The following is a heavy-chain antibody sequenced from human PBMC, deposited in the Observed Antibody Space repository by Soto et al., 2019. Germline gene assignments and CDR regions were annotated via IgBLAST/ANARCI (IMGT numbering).Heavy chain of an antibody. Sequence: SVKVSCKASGGTFSSYAISWVRQAPGQGLEWKGGIIPIFGTANYAQKFQGRVTITADESTSTAYMELSSLRSEDTAVYYCARACGGDCYWAFDIWGQGTMVTVPS. J-gene: IGHJ3*02. CDR3: ARACGGDCYWAFDI. CDR2: IIPIFGTA. V-gene: IGHV1-69*13. D-gene: IGHD2-21*02. CDR1: GGTFSSYA.